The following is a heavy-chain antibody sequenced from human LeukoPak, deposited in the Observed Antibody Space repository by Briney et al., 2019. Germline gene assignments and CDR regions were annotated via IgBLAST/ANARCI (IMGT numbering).Heavy chain of an antibody. D-gene: IGHD2-8*01. Sequence: SEALSLTCTVSGGSISSHYWSWIRQPPGKGLEWIGYIYTSGSTNYNPSLKSRVTISVDTSKNQFSLKLSSVTAADTAVYYCARHVPYCTNGVCYTLFDYWGQGTLVTVSS. CDR1: GGSISSHY. CDR2: IYTSGST. J-gene: IGHJ4*02. CDR3: ARHVPYCTNGVCYTLFDY. V-gene: IGHV4-4*09.